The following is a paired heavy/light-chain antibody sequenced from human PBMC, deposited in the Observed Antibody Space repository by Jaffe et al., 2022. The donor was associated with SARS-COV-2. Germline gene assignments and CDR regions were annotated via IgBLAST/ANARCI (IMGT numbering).Heavy chain of an antibody. V-gene: IGHV3-48*04. J-gene: IGHJ4*02. D-gene: IGHD2-15*01. CDR1: GFTFRTYS. CDR2: ISSGSTTI. Sequence: EVQLVESGGGLVQPGGSLRLSCAASGFTFRTYSMNWVRQAPGKGLEWVSYISSGSTTISYADSVKGRFTISRDNAQNSLYLQMNSLRAEDTAVYYCVRGCSGGICYCDYWGQGTLVTVSS. CDR3: VRGCSGGICYCDY.
Light chain of an antibody. CDR3: QTWGSGILV. V-gene: IGLV4-69*01. CDR1: SGHSNYA. CDR2: LNSDGSH. J-gene: IGLJ3*02. Sequence: QLVLTQSPSASASLGASVKLTCTLSSGHSNYAIAWHQQQPEKGPRYLMKLNSDGSHNKGDGIPDRFSGSTSGAERYLTISSLQPEDEADYYCQTWGSGILVFGGGTKLTVL.